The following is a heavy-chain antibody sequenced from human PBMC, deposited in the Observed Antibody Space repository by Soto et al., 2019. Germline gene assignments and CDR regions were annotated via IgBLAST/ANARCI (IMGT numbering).Heavy chain of an antibody. CDR3: AKDHGAGATSGDYFDY. D-gene: IGHD1-26*01. CDR2: ISGSGGST. CDR1: GFTFSSYG. V-gene: IGHV3-23*01. J-gene: IGHJ4*02. Sequence: PGGSLRLSCAASGFTFSSYGMSWVRQAPGKGLEWVSGISGSGGSTYYTDSVKGRFTISRDNSKNTLYQQMNSLRAEDTAVYYCAKDHGAGATSGDYFDYWGQGITVTVSS.